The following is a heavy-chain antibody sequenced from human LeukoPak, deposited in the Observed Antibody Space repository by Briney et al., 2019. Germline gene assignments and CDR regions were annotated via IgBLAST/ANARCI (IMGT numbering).Heavy chain of an antibody. V-gene: IGHV1-2*02. J-gene: IGHJ6*02. D-gene: IGHD3/OR15-3a*01. CDR2: IDPNSGGT. CDR3: AGLLGGTILDFSYGMDV. Sequence: ASVKVSCKSSGYTFTGYYLHWVRQAPAQGLEWMGWIDPNSGGTNSAQKFKGRVTMTRDTSISTAYMELSRLRSDDTAVYYCAGLLGGTILDFSYGMDVWGQGTTVTISS. CDR1: GYTFTGYY.